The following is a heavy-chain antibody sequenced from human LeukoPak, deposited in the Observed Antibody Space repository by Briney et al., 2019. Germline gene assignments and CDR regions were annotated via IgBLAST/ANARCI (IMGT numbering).Heavy chain of an antibody. CDR3: ARGRYSSSWYPSYYYYYMDV. V-gene: IGHV3-53*01. CDR1: GFTVSSNY. Sequence: PGGSLRLSCAASGFTVSSNYMSWVRQAPGKGLEWVSVIYSGGSTYYADSVKGRFTISRDNSKNTLYLQMNSLRAEDTAVYYCARGRYSSSWYPSYYYYYMDVWGKGTTVTISS. D-gene: IGHD6-13*01. J-gene: IGHJ6*03. CDR2: IYSGGST.